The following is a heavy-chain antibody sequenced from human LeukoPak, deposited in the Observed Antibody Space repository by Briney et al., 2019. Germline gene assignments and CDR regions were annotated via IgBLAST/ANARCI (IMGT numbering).Heavy chain of an antibody. CDR3: ARRYYYNLGSFPFDF. D-gene: IGHD3-10*01. CDR2: IHNSGTT. CDR1: GGPFNGYF. V-gene: IGHV4-34*01. Sequence: SETLSLTCAVSGGPFNGYFWSWIRRSSGKGLEWIGEIHNSGTTNYNPSLNSRVTISEDTSKNQFYLNLSSVTAADTAVYYCARRYYYNLGSFPFDFWGQGTLVTVSS. J-gene: IGHJ4*02.